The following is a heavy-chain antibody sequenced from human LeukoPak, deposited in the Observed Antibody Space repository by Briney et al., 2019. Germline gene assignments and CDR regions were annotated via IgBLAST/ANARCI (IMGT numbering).Heavy chain of an antibody. CDR2: ISNRGSSI. CDR3: ARVLRGYSGSYALDY. D-gene: IGHD1-26*01. V-gene: IGHV3-48*04. Sequence: GGSLRLSCAASGFTFRNYNMNWVRQAPGKGLEWVSYISNRGSSIHYADSVKGRFTISRDNAENSLYLQMNSLRAEDTAVYFCARVLRGYSGSYALDYWGQGTLVTVSP. J-gene: IGHJ4*02. CDR1: GFTFRNYN.